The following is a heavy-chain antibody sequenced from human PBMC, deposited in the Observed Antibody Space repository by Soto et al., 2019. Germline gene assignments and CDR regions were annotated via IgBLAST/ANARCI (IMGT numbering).Heavy chain of an antibody. D-gene: IGHD6-13*01. Sequence: EVQLLESGGGLVQPGGSLRLSCAASGFTFSSYAMSWVRQAPGKGLEWVSAISGSGGSTYYEDSVKGRFTISRDNSKNTLYLQMNSLRAEDTAVYYCAKTSLSSSWPEALDYWGQGTLVTVSS. CDR2: ISGSGGST. V-gene: IGHV3-23*01. J-gene: IGHJ4*02. CDR3: AKTSLSSSWPEALDY. CDR1: GFTFSSYA.